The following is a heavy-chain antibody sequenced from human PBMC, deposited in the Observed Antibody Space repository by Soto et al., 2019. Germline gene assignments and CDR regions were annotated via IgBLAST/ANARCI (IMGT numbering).Heavy chain of an antibody. D-gene: IGHD6-19*01. CDR3: ARGFSSGLKFIVYYYYGMDV. J-gene: IGHJ6*02. Sequence: QVQLVQSGAEVKKPGASVKVSCKASGYTFTSYGISWVRQAPGQGLEWMGWISAYNGNTNYAQKLQGRVTMTPDTSTSTAYMELRSLRSDDTAVYYCARGFSSGLKFIVYYYYGMDVWGQGTTVTVSS. V-gene: IGHV1-18*04. CDR1: GYTFTSYG. CDR2: ISAYNGNT.